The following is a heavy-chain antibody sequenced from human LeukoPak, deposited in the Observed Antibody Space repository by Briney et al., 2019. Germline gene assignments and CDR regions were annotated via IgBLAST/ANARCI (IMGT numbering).Heavy chain of an antibody. CDR1: GGSISTSSFY. CDR3: AKGLRYLSFNDAFDI. J-gene: IGHJ3*02. D-gene: IGHD3-9*01. V-gene: IGHV4-39*01. CDR2: MYYSGST. Sequence: SETLSLTCTVSGGSISTSSFYWGWLRQPPGKGLEWIGSMYYSGSTYYNPSLKSRVTISVDTSKNQFSLRLSSVTAADTAVYFCAKGLRYLSFNDAFDIWGQGTMVTVSS.